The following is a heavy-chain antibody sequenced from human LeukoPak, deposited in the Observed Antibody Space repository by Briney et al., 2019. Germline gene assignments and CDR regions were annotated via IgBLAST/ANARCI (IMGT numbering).Heavy chain of an antibody. CDR3: ARSRYCSGGSCLNHYYYYGMDV. D-gene: IGHD2-15*01. CDR2: INHSGST. J-gene: IGHJ6*02. V-gene: IGHV4-39*07. CDR1: GGSISSSSYY. Sequence: SETLSLTCTVSGGSISSSSYYWSWIRQPPGKGLEWIGEINHSGSTNYNPSLKSRVTISVDTSKNQFSLKLSSVTAADTAVYYCARSRYCSGGSCLNHYYYYGMDVWGQGTTVTVSS.